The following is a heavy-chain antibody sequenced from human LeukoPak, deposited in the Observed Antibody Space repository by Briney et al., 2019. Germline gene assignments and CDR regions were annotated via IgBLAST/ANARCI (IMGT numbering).Heavy chain of an antibody. CDR1: GFTFDDYA. V-gene: IGHV3-9*01. D-gene: IGHD3-10*01. J-gene: IGHJ4*02. CDR2: ISWNSGSI. CDR3: AKDIFTMVRGVVDY. Sequence: GGSLRLSCAASGFTFDDYAMHWVRQAPGRGLEWVSGISWNSGSIGYADSVKGRFTISRDNAKNSLYLQMNSLRAEDTALYYCAKDIFTMVRGVVDYWGQGTLVTVSS.